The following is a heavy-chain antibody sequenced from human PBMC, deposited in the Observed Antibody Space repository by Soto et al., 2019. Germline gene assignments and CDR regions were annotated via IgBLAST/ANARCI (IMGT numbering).Heavy chain of an antibody. CDR3: ARESIAAAGDYYYYGMDV. CDR1: GGSISSYY. J-gene: IGHJ6*02. V-gene: IGHV4-59*12. Sequence: PSETLSLTCTVSGGSISSYYWSWIRQPPGKGLEWIGYIYYSGSTNYNPSLKGRVTISVDASKNQFSLKLSSVTAADTAVYYCARESIAAAGDYYYYGMDVWGQGTTVTVSS. D-gene: IGHD6-13*01. CDR2: IYYSGST.